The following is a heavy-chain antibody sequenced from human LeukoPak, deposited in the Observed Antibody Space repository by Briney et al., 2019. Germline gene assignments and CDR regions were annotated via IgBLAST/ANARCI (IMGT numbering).Heavy chain of an antibody. J-gene: IGHJ4*02. CDR1: GGSFSGYY. Sequence: PSETLSLTCAVYGGSFSGYYWSWIRQPPGKGLEWIGEINHSGSTNYNPSLKSRVTISVDTSKNQSSLKLSSVTAADTAVYYCARDPKKEWLNYFDYWGQGTLVTVSS. CDR3: ARDPKKEWLNYFDY. CDR2: INHSGST. D-gene: IGHD6-19*01. V-gene: IGHV4-34*01.